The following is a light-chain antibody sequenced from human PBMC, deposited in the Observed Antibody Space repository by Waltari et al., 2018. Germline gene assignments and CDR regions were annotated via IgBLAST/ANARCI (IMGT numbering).Light chain of an antibody. Sequence: QSALTQPPSASGSPGQSVTISCTGTSSDVGGYNFVSWYQQHPGKAPKLLIYDVNKWPSGVPDGFSGSKSGNTASLTVSGLQAEDEADYYCSSYAGSNNLIFGGGTKLTVL. J-gene: IGLJ2*01. CDR1: SSDVGGYNF. V-gene: IGLV2-8*01. CDR2: DVN. CDR3: SSYAGSNNLI.